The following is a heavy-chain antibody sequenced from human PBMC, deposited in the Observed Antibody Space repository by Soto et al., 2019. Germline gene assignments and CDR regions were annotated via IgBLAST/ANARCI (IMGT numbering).Heavy chain of an antibody. CDR3: ARDQRITIFGVVIMRHGMDV. CDR2: INAGNGNT. V-gene: IGHV1-3*01. J-gene: IGHJ6*02. CDR1: GYTFTSYA. D-gene: IGHD3-3*01. Sequence: ASVKVSCKASGYTFTSYAMHWVRQAPGQRLEWMGWINAGNGNTKYSQKFQGRVTITRDTSASTAYMELSSLRSDDTAVYYCARDQRITIFGVVIMRHGMDVWGQGTTVTVSS.